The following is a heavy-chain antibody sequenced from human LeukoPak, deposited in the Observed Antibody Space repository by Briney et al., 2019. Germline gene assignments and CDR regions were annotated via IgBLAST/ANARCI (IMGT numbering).Heavy chain of an antibody. CDR3: SRESGPFCPFGH. CDR2: ISLAGRT. V-gene: IGHV4-4*02. Sequence: SETLSLTCGVSGGSITTTNFWSWVRQPPGGGLEWIGEISLAGRTRYNPSLEGRVTISIDKSKNHLYLNLDSVTAADTAVYYCSRESGPFCPFGHWGQGTLVAVTS. CDR1: GGSITTTNF. D-gene: IGHD1-26*01. J-gene: IGHJ4*02.